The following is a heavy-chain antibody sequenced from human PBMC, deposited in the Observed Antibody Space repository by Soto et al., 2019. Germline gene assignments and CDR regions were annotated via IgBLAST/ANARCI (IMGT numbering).Heavy chain of an antibody. CDR1: GFTFSNAW. CDR3: TTVSSLFPNYDSSGPYFDY. V-gene: IGHV3-15*07. J-gene: IGHJ4*02. D-gene: IGHD3-22*01. Sequence: EVQLVESGGGLVKPGGSLRLSCAASGFTFSNAWMNWVRQAPGKGLEWVGRIKSKTDGGTTDYAAPVKGRFTISRDDSKNTLYLQMNSLKTEDTAVYYCTTVSSLFPNYDSSGPYFDYWGQGTLVTVSS. CDR2: IKSKTDGGTT.